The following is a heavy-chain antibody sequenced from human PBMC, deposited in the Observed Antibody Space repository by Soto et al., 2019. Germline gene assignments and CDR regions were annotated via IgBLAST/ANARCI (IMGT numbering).Heavy chain of an antibody. CDR1: GFTFNNYA. V-gene: IGHV3-23*01. Sequence: GGALRVSSAASGFTFNNYAMTWFRQAPGVGLEWVSTISGSGATTYYTDSVKGRFTISRDNSKHTLSLQMNSLRADDTAMYYCAKGDCSGGSCYRGFDSWGQGALVTVS. D-gene: IGHD2-15*01. CDR3: AKGDCSGGSCYRGFDS. J-gene: IGHJ4*02. CDR2: ISGSGATT.